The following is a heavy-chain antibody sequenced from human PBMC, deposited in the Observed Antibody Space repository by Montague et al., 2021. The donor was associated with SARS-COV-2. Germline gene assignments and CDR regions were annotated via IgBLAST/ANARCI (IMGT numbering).Heavy chain of an antibody. CDR3: ARQLPSYFSTNKCYPYYFDV. V-gene: IGHV4-39*01. Sequence: SETLSLTCTVSGGSISSPDYYWGWIRQSPGKGLEWIGSISYAGRTYYNPSLRSRVSFPMDTSKNHFSLSLNSVTAADTAVYFCARQLPSYFSTNKCYPYYFDVWGQGALVTVSS. CDR1: GGSISSPDYY. D-gene: IGHD2-8*01. J-gene: IGHJ4*02. CDR2: ISYAGRT.